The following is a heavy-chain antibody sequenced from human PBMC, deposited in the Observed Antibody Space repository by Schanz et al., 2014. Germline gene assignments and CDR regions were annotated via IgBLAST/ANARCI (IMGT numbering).Heavy chain of an antibody. J-gene: IGHJ4*02. CDR1: GGTFSSYT. V-gene: IGHV1-69*02. CDR2: IIPILGIT. Sequence: QVQLAQSGAEVKKPRSSVQVSCKASGGTFSSYTINWVRQAPGQGLEWMGRIIPILGITNVAQTFQDRVTITADKSTSTAYMELSSLRSEDAAVYYCARGGFFDSTSFDSWGQGTLVTVSS. D-gene: IGHD2-2*01. CDR3: ARGGFFDSTSFDS.